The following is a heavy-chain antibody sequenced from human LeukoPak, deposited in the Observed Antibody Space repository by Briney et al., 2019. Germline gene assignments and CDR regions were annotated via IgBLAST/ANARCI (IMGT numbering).Heavy chain of an antibody. J-gene: IGHJ4*02. Sequence: GESLKISCKASGYTFTNYWIAWVRQMPGKGLEWMGIIYPSDSDTKYSPSFQGQVTISADKSISTAYLQWSSLEASDTAMYYCARLSLWSWGSDYWGQGTQVTVSS. CDR2: IYPSDSDT. CDR3: ARLSLWSWGSDY. V-gene: IGHV5-51*01. D-gene: IGHD2-8*02. CDR1: GYTFTNYW.